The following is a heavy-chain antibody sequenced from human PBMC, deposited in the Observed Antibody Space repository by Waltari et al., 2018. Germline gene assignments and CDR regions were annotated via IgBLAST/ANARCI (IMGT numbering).Heavy chain of an antibody. J-gene: IGHJ4*02. CDR3: ARAPPHSVTHYDS. Sequence: QVQLMQSGAEVKKPGASVKVSCTASGYTFTNYYMHWVRQAPGQGLEWMGIINPRGGSASYTQKFQGRVTMTRDTSTSTVHMELSSLRSEDTAVYYCARAPPHSVTHYDSWGQGTLVTVSS. CDR2: INPRGGSA. CDR1: GYTFTNYY. D-gene: IGHD4-4*01. V-gene: IGHV1-46*01.